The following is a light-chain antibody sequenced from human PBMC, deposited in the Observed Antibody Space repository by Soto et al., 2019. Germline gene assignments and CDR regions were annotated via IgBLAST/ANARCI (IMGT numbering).Light chain of an antibody. CDR2: DVS. V-gene: IGKV1-5*01. J-gene: IGKJ1*01. CDR1: QSIGDS. Sequence: DIQMTQSPSTLSASVGDRVTITCRASQSIGDSLAWYQQKPGKAPYLLISDVSSLERGVPSRFSGSGSGTEFTLTISSMQTDDFATFYCQQYNCYSRTFGQGTKVEI. CDR3: QQYNCYSRT.